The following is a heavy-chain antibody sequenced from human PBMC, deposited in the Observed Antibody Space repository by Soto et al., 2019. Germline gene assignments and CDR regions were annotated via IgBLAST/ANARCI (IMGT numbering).Heavy chain of an antibody. Sequence: SETLSLTWTVSGGSISSYYWRWIRQPPGKGLEWLGYSYYSGSTNYTPSLKSRVTISVDTSKNQFSLKLSSVTAADTAVYYCARFSGWPSGGYYYYGLDVWGQGTTVT. CDR2: SYYSGST. D-gene: IGHD6-19*01. J-gene: IGHJ6*02. CDR3: ARFSGWPSGGYYYYGLDV. CDR1: GGSISSYY. V-gene: IGHV4-59*01.